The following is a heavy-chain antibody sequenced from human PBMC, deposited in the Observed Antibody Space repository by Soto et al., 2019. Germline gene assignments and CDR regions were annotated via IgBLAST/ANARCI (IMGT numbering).Heavy chain of an antibody. CDR3: ARSSRSYFDY. CDR1: GGSIRRSGYF. J-gene: IGHJ4*02. V-gene: IGHV4-31*03. CDR2: IYDSGST. Sequence: SSETLSLTCTVSGGSIRRSGYFWSWIRQHPGKGLEWIGYIYDSGSTYYNPSLKSRVSLSVDTSKNQFSLNLTSVTAADTAMYYWARSSRSYFDYWGQGTLVT.